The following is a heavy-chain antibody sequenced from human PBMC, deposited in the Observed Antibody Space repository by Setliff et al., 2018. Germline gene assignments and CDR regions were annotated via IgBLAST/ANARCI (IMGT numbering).Heavy chain of an antibody. Sequence: SETLSLTCSVSGGSISGYYWSWIRQPPGKGLEWIGYIHSSGRSNYNPSLKSRVTTSIDTSKNQFSLKLSSVTAADTAVYYCARAPPSSGWTPRGYYYYYMDVWGKGTTVTVSS. CDR2: IHSSGRS. D-gene: IGHD6-19*01. V-gene: IGHV4-4*08. CDR3: ARAPPSSGWTPRGYYYYYMDV. CDR1: GGSISGYY. J-gene: IGHJ6*03.